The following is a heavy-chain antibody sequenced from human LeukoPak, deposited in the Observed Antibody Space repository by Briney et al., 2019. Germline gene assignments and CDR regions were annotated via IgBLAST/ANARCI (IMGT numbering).Heavy chain of an antibody. Sequence: SVKVSCKASGGTFSSYAISWVRQAPGQGLEWVGRIIPIFGTANYAQKFQGRVTITTDESTSTAYMELSSLRSEDTAVYYCARAPGYSYGYTSPWGPFDYWGQGTLVTVSS. D-gene: IGHD5-18*01. CDR3: ARAPGYSYGYTSPWGPFDY. CDR2: IIPIFGTA. V-gene: IGHV1-69*05. J-gene: IGHJ4*02. CDR1: GGTFSSYA.